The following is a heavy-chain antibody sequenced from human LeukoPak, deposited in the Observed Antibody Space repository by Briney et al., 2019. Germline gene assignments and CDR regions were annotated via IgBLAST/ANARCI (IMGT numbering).Heavy chain of an antibody. Sequence: DPSETLSLTCAVYGVSFSGYYWSWIRQPPGKGLEWLGEINHSGSTNYNPSLKRRVTISVDTTKNQFSLKPSSVTAADTAVYYCARPNSSGWYQQGMDVWGQGTTVTVSS. CDR1: GVSFSGYY. V-gene: IGHV4-34*01. CDR3: ARPNSSGWYQQGMDV. D-gene: IGHD6-19*01. CDR2: INHSGST. J-gene: IGHJ6*02.